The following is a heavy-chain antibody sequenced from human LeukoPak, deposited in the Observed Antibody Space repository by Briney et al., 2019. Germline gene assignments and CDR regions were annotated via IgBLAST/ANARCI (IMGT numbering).Heavy chain of an antibody. V-gene: IGHV3-15*01. CDR2: IKSKTDGGTT. J-gene: IGHJ4*02. Sequence: PGGSLRLSCVASGFTFSNAWMSWVRQAPGKGLEWVGRIKSKTDGGTTDYAAPVKGRFTISRDDSKNTLYLQMNSLKTEDTAVYYCTTDRSRYDILTGYYMVGDDYWGQGTLVTVSS. CDR1: GFTFSNAW. CDR3: TTDRSRYDILTGYYMVGDDY. D-gene: IGHD3-9*01.